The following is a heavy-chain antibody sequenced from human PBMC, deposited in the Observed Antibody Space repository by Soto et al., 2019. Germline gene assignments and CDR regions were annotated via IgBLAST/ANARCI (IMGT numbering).Heavy chain of an antibody. V-gene: IGHV1-18*01. D-gene: IGHD3-3*01. J-gene: IGHJ6*02. CDR1: GYTFTSYG. CDR3: ARDSDGNYDFWSGYYSEAHYYYYGMDV. Sequence: GASVKVSCKASGYTFTSYGISWVRQAPGQGLEWMGWISAYNGNTNYAQKLQGRVTMTTDTSTSTAYMELRSLRSDDTAVYYCARDSDGNYDFWSGYYSEAHYYYYGMDVWGQGTTVTVSS. CDR2: ISAYNGNT.